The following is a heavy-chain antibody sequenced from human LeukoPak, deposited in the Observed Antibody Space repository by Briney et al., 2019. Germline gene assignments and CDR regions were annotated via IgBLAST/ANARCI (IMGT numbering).Heavy chain of an antibody. J-gene: IGHJ3*02. CDR3: ARSVGAFDI. D-gene: IGHD1-26*01. Sequence: PSETLSLTCTVSGGSISSSSYYWGWIRQPPGKGLEWIGSIYYSGSTYYNPSLKSRVTISVDTSKNQFSLKLSSVTAADTAVYYCARSVGAFDIWGQGTTVTVSS. CDR1: GGSISSSSYY. CDR2: IYYSGST. V-gene: IGHV4-39*01.